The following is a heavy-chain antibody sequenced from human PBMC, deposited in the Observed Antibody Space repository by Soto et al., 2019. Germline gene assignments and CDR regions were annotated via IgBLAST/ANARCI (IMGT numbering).Heavy chain of an antibody. Sequence: EVQLVESGGGLVQPGGSLRLSCAASGLTVSSNYMSWVRQAPGKGLEWVSLIYSGGSTYYADSVRGRFTISRDNSKNTLYLQMNSLRAEDTAVYYCARDFYYYGSGTTGGYFDYWGQGTLVTVSS. CDR3: ARDFYYYGSGTTGGYFDY. CDR1: GLTVSSNY. D-gene: IGHD3-10*01. J-gene: IGHJ4*02. V-gene: IGHV3-66*01. CDR2: IYSGGST.